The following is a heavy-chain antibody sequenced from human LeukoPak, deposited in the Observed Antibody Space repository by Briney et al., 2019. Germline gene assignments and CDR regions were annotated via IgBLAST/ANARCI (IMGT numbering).Heavy chain of an antibody. CDR2: TYYRSKRYS. CDR3: ARGPGTLAS. CDR1: GDTVSSNSAT. J-gene: IGHJ4*02. V-gene: IGHV6-1*01. Sequence: SQTLSLTCAISGDTVSSNSATWNWIRQSPSRGLEWLGRTYYRSKRYSHYAVSVKSRININADTSKNQFSLQLNSVTPEDTAVYYCARGPGTLASWGQGTLVTVSS.